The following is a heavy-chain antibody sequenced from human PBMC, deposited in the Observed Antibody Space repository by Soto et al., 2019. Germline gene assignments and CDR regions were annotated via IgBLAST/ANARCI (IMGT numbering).Heavy chain of an antibody. CDR3: ARMIEYSSSSDYFDY. V-gene: IGHV4-59*01. J-gene: IGHJ4*02. D-gene: IGHD6-6*01. Sequence: SETLSLTCTVSGCSISSYNRSWIRQPPGKGLEWIGYIYYSGSTNYNPSLKSRVTISVDTSKNQFSLKLSSVTAADTAVYYCARMIEYSSSSDYFDYWGQGTLVTVSS. CDR1: GCSISSYN. CDR2: IYYSGST.